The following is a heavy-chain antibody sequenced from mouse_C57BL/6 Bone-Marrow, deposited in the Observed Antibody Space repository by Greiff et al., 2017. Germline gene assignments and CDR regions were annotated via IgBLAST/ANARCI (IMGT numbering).Heavy chain of an antibody. CDR1: GYTFTDYY. V-gene: IGHV1-77*01. J-gene: IGHJ1*03. D-gene: IGHD2-3*01. CDR2: IGPGSGST. CDR3: AGSPDGYCVWWYFEV. Sequence: QVQLQQSGAELVKPGASVKISCKASGYTFTDYYINWVKQRPGQGLEWIGKIGPGSGSTYYNEKFKGKATMTADKSSSTAYMQLSSLTSEDSAVYFCAGSPDGYCVWWYFEVWGTGTTVTVSS.